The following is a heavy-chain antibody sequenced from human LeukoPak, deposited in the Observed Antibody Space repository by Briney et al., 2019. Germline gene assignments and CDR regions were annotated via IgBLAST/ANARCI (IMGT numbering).Heavy chain of an antibody. Sequence: GESLKISCKASGNNYWIAWVRQMPGQGQGWLGIIYFGHSDTRYSPSFQGRLTISVDKSISTAYLQLSSLKASDTAIYFCGRHSYGLDYWGQGTLVTVSS. V-gene: IGHV5-51*01. J-gene: IGHJ4*02. D-gene: IGHD3-10*01. CDR1: GNNYW. CDR3: GRHSYGLDY. CDR2: IYFGHSDT.